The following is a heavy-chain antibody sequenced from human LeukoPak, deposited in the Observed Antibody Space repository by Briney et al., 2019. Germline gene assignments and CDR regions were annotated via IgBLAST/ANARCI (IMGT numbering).Heavy chain of an antibody. D-gene: IGHD3-22*01. J-gene: IGHJ4*02. Sequence: PGGSLRLSCAASGFTFSDYYMNWIRQAPGKGLEWVSYISSSGSSIYYADSVKGRFTISRDNSKNTLYLQMNSLRAEDTAVYYCAKEPDYYDTYWGQGTLVTVSS. CDR3: AKEPDYYDTY. CDR1: GFTFSDYY. V-gene: IGHV3-11*01. CDR2: ISSSGSSI.